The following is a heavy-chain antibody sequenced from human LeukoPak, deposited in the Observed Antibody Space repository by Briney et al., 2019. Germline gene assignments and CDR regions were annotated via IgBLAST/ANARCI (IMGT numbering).Heavy chain of an antibody. Sequence: SETLSLTCTVSGGSISSYYWSWIRQPPGKGLEWIGYIYYSGSTNYNPSLKSRVTISVDTSKNQFSLKLSSVTAAGTAVYYCARAWGWLSPHFDYWGQGTLVTVSS. CDR1: GGSISSYY. V-gene: IGHV4-59*01. CDR2: IYYSGST. J-gene: IGHJ4*02. D-gene: IGHD3-22*01. CDR3: ARAWGWLSPHFDY.